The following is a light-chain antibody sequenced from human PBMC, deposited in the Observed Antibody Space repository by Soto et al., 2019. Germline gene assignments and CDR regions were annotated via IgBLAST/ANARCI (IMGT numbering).Light chain of an antibody. CDR2: SAS. J-gene: IGKJ2*01. CDR3: QKSSRTPPT. V-gene: IGKV1-39*01. Sequence: DIQVTQSPSSLSASMGNSVTIACRASQSINNELNWYQQKPGTAPKLLIFSASTLETGVPSRFSGSGPGTDFPLTITGLQPEDFATYYCQKSSRTPPTFGQGTKLEIK. CDR1: QSINNE.